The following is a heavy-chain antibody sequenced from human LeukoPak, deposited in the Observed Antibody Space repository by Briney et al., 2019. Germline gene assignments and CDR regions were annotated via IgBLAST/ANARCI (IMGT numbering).Heavy chain of an antibody. CDR1: GYTFTSYG. J-gene: IGHJ6*02. D-gene: IGHD3-22*01. V-gene: IGHV1-18*01. CDR2: ISAYNGNT. Sequence: ASVKVSCKASGYTFTSYGISWVRQAPGQGLEWMGWISAYNGNTNYAQKLQGRVTMTTDTSTSTAYMELRSLRSDDTAVYYCASASHDSSGYQYYYYYGMDVWGQGTTVTVSS. CDR3: ASASHDSSGYQYYYYYGMDV.